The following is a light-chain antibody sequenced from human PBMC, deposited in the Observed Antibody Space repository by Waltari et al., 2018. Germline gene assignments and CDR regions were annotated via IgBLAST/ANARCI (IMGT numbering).Light chain of an antibody. J-gene: IGLJ2*01. Sequence: QSVLTQPPSVSGAPGQSVTISCTGSSPNIGAGYDVHWYQQIPGSAPKVLIYRDDNRPSGVPGRFSGSKSGTSASLSVTVLHAEDEADYFCQSYDRDLNAVLFGGGTKLTVL. CDR3: QSYDRDLNAVL. V-gene: IGLV1-40*01. CDR2: RDD. CDR1: SPNIGAGYD.